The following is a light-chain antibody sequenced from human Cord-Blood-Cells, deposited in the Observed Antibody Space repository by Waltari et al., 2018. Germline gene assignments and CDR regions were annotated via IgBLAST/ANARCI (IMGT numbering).Light chain of an antibody. J-gene: IGKJ1*01. CDR1: QGISSY. CDR3: QQYYSYLRT. Sequence: AIRMTQSPSSLSASTGDRVTITSRASQGISSYLAWYQQKPVKAPKLLIYAASTLQSGVPSRFSGSGSGTDFTLTISCLQSEDFATYYCQQYYSYLRTFGQGTKVEIK. V-gene: IGKV1-8*01. CDR2: AAS.